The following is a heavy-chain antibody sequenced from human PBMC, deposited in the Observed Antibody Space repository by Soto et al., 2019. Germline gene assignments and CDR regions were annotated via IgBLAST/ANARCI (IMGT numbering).Heavy chain of an antibody. CDR3: ARGPTDYYDNSANYFLDY. V-gene: IGHV1-18*01. CDR1: GYTFITYG. CDR2: ISTYNGNT. D-gene: IGHD3-22*01. Sequence: QVQLVQSGAEVKKPGASVKVSCKASGYTFITYGVSWVRQAPGQGLHWLGWISTYNGNTRYAERLQGRVTMATDTTTNTASMELRNLRSDDTAVYYCARGPTDYYDNSANYFLDYWGQGTLVTVSS. J-gene: IGHJ4*02.